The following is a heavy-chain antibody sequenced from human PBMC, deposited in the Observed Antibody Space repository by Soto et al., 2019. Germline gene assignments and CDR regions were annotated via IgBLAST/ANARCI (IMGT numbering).Heavy chain of an antibody. CDR1: RFTFSNAW. J-gene: IGHJ5*02. Sequence: EVPLVESGGGLVKPGGSLRLSCAASRFTFSNAWMTWVRHTPGKGLEWVGRIKSNTEGGTTNYGAPVIGRCTISRDDSKNTLYLQMNSLKTEDPAVYYCTTGRVTIFGVGHDNWFDPWCQGTLVTVSS. CDR3: TTGRVTIFGVGHDNWFDP. CDR2: IKSNTEGGTT. V-gene: IGHV3-15*01. D-gene: IGHD3-3*01.